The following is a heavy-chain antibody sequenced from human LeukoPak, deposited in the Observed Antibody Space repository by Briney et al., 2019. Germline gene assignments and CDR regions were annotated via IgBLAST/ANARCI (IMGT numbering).Heavy chain of an antibody. V-gene: IGHV1-2*02. Sequence: ASVKVSCKASGYIFAGYYIHWVRQAPGQGLEWMGWINPNSGGTKYAQKFQGRVTLTRDTSISTAYMELNSLNSDDTAVYYCARDLRGGNFDYWGQGTLVTVSS. CDR3: ARDLRGGNFDY. J-gene: IGHJ4*02. CDR1: GYIFAGYY. D-gene: IGHD2-15*01. CDR2: INPNSGGT.